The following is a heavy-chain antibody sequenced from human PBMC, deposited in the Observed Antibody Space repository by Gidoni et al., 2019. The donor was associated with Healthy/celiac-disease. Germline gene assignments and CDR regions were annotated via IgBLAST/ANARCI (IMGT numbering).Heavy chain of an antibody. D-gene: IGHD2-15*01. Sequence: EVQLVESGGGLVQPGGSLRLSCAASGFTFRRYAMSWVRQAPGKGREWVSAISGSGGSTYSADAVKGRFTISRENSKNTLYLQMNSLRAEDTAVYYCAKDYCSCGSCYSGSAFDIWGQGTMVTVSS. CDR2: ISGSGGST. CDR3: AKDYCSCGSCYSGSAFDI. V-gene: IGHV3-23*04. J-gene: IGHJ3*02. CDR1: GFTFRRYA.